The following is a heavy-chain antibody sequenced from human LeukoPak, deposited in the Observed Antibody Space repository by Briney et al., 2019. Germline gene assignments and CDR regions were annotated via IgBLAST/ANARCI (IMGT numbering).Heavy chain of an antibody. V-gene: IGHV3-20*04. CDR3: ARQPRPGYSYGFYYYYYMDV. J-gene: IGHJ6*03. CDR1: GFTFDDYG. Sequence: GGSLRLSCAASGFTFDDYGMSWVRQAPGKGLEWVSGINWNGGSTGYADSVKGRFTISRDNAKNSLYLQMNSLRAEDTALYYCARQPRPGYSYGFYYYYYMDVWGKGTTVTVSS. CDR2: INWNGGST. D-gene: IGHD5-18*01.